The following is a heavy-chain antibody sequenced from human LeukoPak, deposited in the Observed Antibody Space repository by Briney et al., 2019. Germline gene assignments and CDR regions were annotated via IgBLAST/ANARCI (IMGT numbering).Heavy chain of an antibody. CDR3: ARCRHGNCDYFDY. Sequence: SETLSLTCTVSGGSISTHYWGWIRQPPGKGLEWIGYIYHTGSPANYNPSLKSRVTISVDTSKNLFSLKLSSVTAADTAVYYCARCRHGNCDYFDYWGQGTLVTVSS. CDR2: IYHTGSPA. CDR1: GGSISTHY. V-gene: IGHV4-59*11. J-gene: IGHJ4*02. D-gene: IGHD1-7*01.